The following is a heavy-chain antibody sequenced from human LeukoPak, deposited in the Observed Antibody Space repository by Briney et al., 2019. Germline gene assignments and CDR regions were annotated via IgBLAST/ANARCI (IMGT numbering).Heavy chain of an antibody. CDR1: GGSISSSSYY. V-gene: IGHV4-39*01. J-gene: IGHJ5*02. D-gene: IGHD3-3*01. CDR3: ARPHYDSWFDP. CDR2: IHYSGST. Sequence: SETLSLTCTVSGGSISSSSYYWGWIRQPPGKGLEWIGSIHYSGSTYYNPSLKSRVTISVDTSKNQFSLKLSSVTAADTAVYYCARPHYDSWFDPWGQGTLVTVSS.